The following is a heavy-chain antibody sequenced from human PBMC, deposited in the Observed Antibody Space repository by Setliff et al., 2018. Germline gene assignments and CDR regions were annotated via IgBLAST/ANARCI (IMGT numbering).Heavy chain of an antibody. CDR3: ARLPPLHTPMALTFDY. D-gene: IGHD5-18*01. J-gene: IGHJ4*02. CDR1: GGSISPFY. V-gene: IGHV4-59*08. Sequence: PSETLSLTCTVTGGSISPFYWNWIRQSPGKGLEWIGYIFYSGDTNYNPSLKSRVTISVDTSKDQFSLELRSVTAADTAVYYCARLPPLHTPMALTFDYWGQGILVTVSS. CDR2: IFYSGDT.